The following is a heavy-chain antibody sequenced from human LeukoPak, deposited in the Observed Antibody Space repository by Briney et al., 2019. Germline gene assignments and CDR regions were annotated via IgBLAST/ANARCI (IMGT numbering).Heavy chain of an antibody. J-gene: IGHJ4*02. V-gene: IGHV3-30-3*01. CDR3: ARDYDHGDMIVVVTPYFDY. CDR1: GFNFNNYA. CDR2: ISYDGSNK. Sequence: GGSLRLSCTASGFNFNNYAMRWVRQAPGKGLEWVAVISYDGSNKYYADSVKGRFTISRDNSKNTLYLQMNSLRAEDTAVYYCARDYDHGDMIVVVTPYFDYWGQGTLVTVSS. D-gene: IGHD3-22*01.